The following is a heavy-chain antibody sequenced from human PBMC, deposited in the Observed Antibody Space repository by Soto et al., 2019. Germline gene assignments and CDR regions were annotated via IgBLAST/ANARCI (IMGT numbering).Heavy chain of an antibody. Sequence: GASVKIPCEGSGYTFTSYYMHWVRQAPEQGLEWMGIINPSGGSTSYAQKFQGRVTMTRDTSTSTVYMELSSLRSEDTAVYYCARDFEHIVVLTAIRARVYRSDNWGRAA. CDR1: GYTFTSYY. D-gene: IGHD2-21*02. CDR2: INPSGGST. V-gene: IGHV1-46*01. CDR3: ARDFEHIVVLTAIRARVYRSDN. J-gene: IGHJ3*02.